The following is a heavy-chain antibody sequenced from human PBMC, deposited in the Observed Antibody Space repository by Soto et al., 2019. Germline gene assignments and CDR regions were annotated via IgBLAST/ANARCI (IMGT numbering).Heavy chain of an antibody. J-gene: IGHJ6*02. CDR2: IYYSGST. CDR1: GGSISSGDYY. Sequence: QVQLQESGPGLVKPSQTLSLTCTVSGGSISSGDYYWSWIRQPPGKGLEWIGYIYYSGSTYYNPSLKSRVTISVDTSKNQFSLKLSSVTAADTAVYYCARDRAYGGNSNYYYGMDVWGQGTTVTVSS. V-gene: IGHV4-30-4*01. CDR3: ARDRAYGGNSNYYYGMDV. D-gene: IGHD4-17*01.